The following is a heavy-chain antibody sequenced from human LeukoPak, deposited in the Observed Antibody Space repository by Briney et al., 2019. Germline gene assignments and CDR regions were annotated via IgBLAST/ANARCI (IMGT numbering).Heavy chain of an antibody. D-gene: IGHD1-26*01. CDR3: VRGRFISGSYNY. CDR1: GGSFSGYY. CDR2: INHSGST. V-gene: IGHV4-34*01. J-gene: IGHJ4*02. Sequence: SETLSLTCAVYGGSFSGYYWSWIRQPPGKGLEWIGEINHSGSTNYNPSLKSRVTISVDTSKNQFSLKLSSVTAADTAVYYCVRGRFISGSYNYWGQGTLVTVSS.